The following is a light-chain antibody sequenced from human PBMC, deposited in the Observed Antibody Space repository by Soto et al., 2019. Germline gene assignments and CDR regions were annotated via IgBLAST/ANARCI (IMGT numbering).Light chain of an antibody. CDR2: KAS. CDR3: QQYNSYPTT. Sequence: DIQMTQSPSTLSASIGDRVTITCRASQSVGSWLAWYQQKPGKAPKLLIYKASSLQSGVPSRFSGSGYGTELTLTINSLQPDDFATYYCQQYNSYPTTFGQGTKLDIK. V-gene: IGKV1-5*03. J-gene: IGKJ2*01. CDR1: QSVGSW.